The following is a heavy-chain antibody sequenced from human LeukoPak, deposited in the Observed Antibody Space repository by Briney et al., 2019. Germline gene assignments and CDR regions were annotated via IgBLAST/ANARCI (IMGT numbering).Heavy chain of an antibody. D-gene: IGHD2-2*01. CDR1: GGSISSSSYY. CDR3: ARDSLPIVVVPAAMYDYYYYYMDV. J-gene: IGHJ6*03. CDR2: IYYSGST. Sequence: SETLSLTCTVSGGSISSSSYYWGWIRQPPGKGLEWIGSIYYSGSTYYNPSLKSRVTMSVDTSKNQFSLKLSSVTAADTAVYYCARDSLPIVVVPAAMYDYYYYYMDVWGKGTTVTISS. V-gene: IGHV4-39*07.